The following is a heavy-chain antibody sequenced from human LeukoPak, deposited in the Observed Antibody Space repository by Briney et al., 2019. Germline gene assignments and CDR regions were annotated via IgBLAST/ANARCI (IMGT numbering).Heavy chain of an antibody. V-gene: IGHV3-30*02. J-gene: IGHJ4*02. D-gene: IGHD5-18*01. Sequence: PGGSLRLSCEATGFSLSNYDMHWVRQAPGKGLEWVAFMRFDGSNRYYADSVKGRFTMYRDKSKNTLYLQMNSLRAEDTAVYYCAKEAWIQLWPFDYWGQGTLVTVSS. CDR2: MRFDGSNR. CDR3: AKEAWIQLWPFDY. CDR1: GFSLSNYD.